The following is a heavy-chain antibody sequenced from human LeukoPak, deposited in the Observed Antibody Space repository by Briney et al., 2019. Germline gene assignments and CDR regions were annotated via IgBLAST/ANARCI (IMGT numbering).Heavy chain of an antibody. J-gene: IGHJ4*02. Sequence: ASVKVSCKASGYTFTGYYMHWVRQAPGQGLEWMGWINPNSGGTNYAQKFQGWVTMTRDTSISTAYMELSSLRSEDTAVYYCAIALGGYCSSTSCPPDYWGQGTLVTVSS. CDR1: GYTFTGYY. CDR2: INPNSGGT. CDR3: AIALGGYCSSTSCPPDY. D-gene: IGHD2-2*01. V-gene: IGHV1-2*04.